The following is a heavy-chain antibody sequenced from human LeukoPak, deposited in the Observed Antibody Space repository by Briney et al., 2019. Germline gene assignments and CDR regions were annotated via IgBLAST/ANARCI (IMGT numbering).Heavy chain of an antibody. CDR2: ISYDGSIK. D-gene: IGHD6-13*01. Sequence: GGSLRLSCAASGFTFSDYAIHWVRQAPGKGLEWVAVISYDGSIKFSADSVKGRFTISRDNSKNTLYLQMNSLRDEDTAVYYCVRDSIATGGTVHNWFDPWGQGTLVTVSS. J-gene: IGHJ5*02. CDR1: GFTFSDYA. V-gene: IGHV3-30-3*01. CDR3: VRDSIATGGTVHNWFDP.